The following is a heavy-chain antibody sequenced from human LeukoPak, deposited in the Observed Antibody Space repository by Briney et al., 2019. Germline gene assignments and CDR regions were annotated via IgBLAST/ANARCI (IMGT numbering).Heavy chain of an antibody. D-gene: IGHD1-26*01. CDR1: GFTFSSYW. V-gene: IGHV3-7*01. J-gene: IGHJ6*02. CDR3: ARDRIVGTNYLGYGLDV. Sequence: GGSLGLSCAASGFTFSSYWMTWVRQAPGKGLEWVANINQDGSEKYFEDSVKGRFTISRDNAKNSLYLQLNTLRVEDTAVYYCARDRIVGTNYLGYGLDVWGRGTTVTVSS. CDR2: INQDGSEK.